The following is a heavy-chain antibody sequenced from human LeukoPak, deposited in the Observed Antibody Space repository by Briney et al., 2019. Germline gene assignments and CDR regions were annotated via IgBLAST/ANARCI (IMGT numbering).Heavy chain of an antibody. CDR1: GGTFSSYA. CDR3: AKLVATSKTTDY. D-gene: IGHD5-12*01. J-gene: IGHJ4*02. Sequence: SVKVSCKASGGTFSSYAISWVRQAPGQGLEWMGRIIPILGIANYAQKFQGRVTITADKSTSTAYMELSGLRSEDTAVYYCAKLVATSKTTDYWGQGTLVTVSS. CDR2: IIPILGIA. V-gene: IGHV1-69*04.